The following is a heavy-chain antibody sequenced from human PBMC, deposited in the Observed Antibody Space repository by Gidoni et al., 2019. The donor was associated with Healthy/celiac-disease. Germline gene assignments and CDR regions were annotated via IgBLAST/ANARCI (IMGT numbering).Heavy chain of an antibody. CDR2: IWYDGSNK. CDR3: AREGTRYCSGGSCYPDDY. J-gene: IGHJ4*02. CDR1: GFTFSSYG. Sequence: QVQLVESGGGVVQPGRSLRLSCAASGFTFSSYGMHWVRQATGKGLEWVAVIWYDGSNKYYADSVKGRFTISRDNSKNTLYLQMNSLRAEDTAVYYCAREGTRYCSGGSCYPDDYWGQGTLVTVSS. V-gene: IGHV3-33*01. D-gene: IGHD2-15*01.